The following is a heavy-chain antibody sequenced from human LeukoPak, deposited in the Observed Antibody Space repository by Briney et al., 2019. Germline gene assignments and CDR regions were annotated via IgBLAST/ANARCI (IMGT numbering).Heavy chain of an antibody. V-gene: IGHV3-21*01. CDR3: ARALGAYYASSDNWFDP. J-gene: IGHJ5*02. CDR2: ISSGSSYI. CDR1: GLTFSRYS. D-gene: IGHD3-22*01. Sequence: GGSLRLSCAASGLTFSRYSMNWVRQAPGKGLEWVSSISSGSSYIYYADSVKGRFTISRDNAKNTLYLQMNSLRAEDTALYYCARALGAYYASSDNWFDPWGQGTLVTVSS.